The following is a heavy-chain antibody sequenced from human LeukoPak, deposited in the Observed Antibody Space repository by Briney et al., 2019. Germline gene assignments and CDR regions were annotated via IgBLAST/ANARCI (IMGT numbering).Heavy chain of an antibody. CDR2: ISSSSYI. D-gene: IGHD6-19*01. CDR3: AREVQWLGNYFDY. J-gene: IGHJ4*02. V-gene: IGHV3-21*01. CDR1: GCTFSSYS. Sequence: GGSLRLSCAASGCTFSSYSMNWVRQPPGKGLEWVSAISSSSYIYYAASVKGRFTISTDNAKNSLYLQMNSLRAEDTAVYYCAREVQWLGNYFDYWGQGTLVTVSS.